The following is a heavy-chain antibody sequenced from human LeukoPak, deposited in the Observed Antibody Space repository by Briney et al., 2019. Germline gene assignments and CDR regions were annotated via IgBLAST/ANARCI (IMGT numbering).Heavy chain of an antibody. V-gene: IGHV3-23*01. D-gene: IGHD4-23*01. Sequence: GGSLRLSCAASGFTFSNYAMNWVRQAPGKGLEWVSAISGSSDSTTYADSVKGRFSISRDNAKNTLYLQMNSLRVEDTAVYYCARGRPHGNDYWGQGTLVTVSS. CDR2: ISGSSDST. CDR3: ARGRPHGNDY. CDR1: GFTFSNYA. J-gene: IGHJ4*02.